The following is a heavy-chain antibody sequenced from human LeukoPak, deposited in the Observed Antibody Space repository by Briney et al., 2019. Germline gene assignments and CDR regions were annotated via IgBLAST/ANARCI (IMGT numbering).Heavy chain of an antibody. V-gene: IGHV1-2*02. D-gene: IGHD3-22*01. CDR1: GYTFTGYY. CDR2: INPNSGGT. CDR3: ARDRDYYDSSGYPKNWFDP. J-gene: IGHJ5*02. Sequence: ASVKVSCKASGYTFTGYYMHWVRQAPGQGLEWMGWINPNSGGTNYAQMFQGRVTMTRDTSISTAYMELSRLRSDDTAVYYCARDRDYYDSSGYPKNWFDPWGQGTLVTVSS.